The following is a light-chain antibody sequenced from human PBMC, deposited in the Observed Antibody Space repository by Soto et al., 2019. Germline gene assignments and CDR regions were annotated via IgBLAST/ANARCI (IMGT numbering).Light chain of an antibody. CDR2: VNTDGSH. CDR1: SGHSSYA. J-gene: IGLJ2*01. Sequence: QLVLTQSPSASASLGASVKLTCTLSSGHSSYAIAWHQQQPEKSPRNLMKVNTDGSHNKGEGIPDRFSGSSSGAGRYLTISSLQSEYETDDYFQTWGAGFSVVFGGGTKLTVL. CDR3: QTWGAGFSVV. V-gene: IGLV4-69*01.